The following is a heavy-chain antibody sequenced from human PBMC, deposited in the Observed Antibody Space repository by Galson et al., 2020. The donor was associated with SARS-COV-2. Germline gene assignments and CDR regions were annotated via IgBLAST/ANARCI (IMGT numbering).Heavy chain of an antibody. CDR3: ARANVLRYFDWLLRYWYFDL. CDR2: IYYSGST. J-gene: IGHJ2*01. CDR1: GGSISSGGYY. Sequence: SETLSLTCTVSGGSISSGGYYWSWIRQHPGKGLEWIGYIYYSGSTYYNPSLKSRVTISVDTSKNQFSLKPSSVTAADTAVYYCARANVLRYFDWLLRYWYFDLWGRGTLVTVSS. V-gene: IGHV4-31*03. D-gene: IGHD3-9*01.